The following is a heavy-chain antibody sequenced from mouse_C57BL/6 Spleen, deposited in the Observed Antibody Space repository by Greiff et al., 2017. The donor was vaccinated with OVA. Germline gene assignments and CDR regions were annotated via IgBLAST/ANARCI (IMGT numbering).Heavy chain of an antibody. D-gene: IGHD1-1*01. CDR2: IYPGDGDT. J-gene: IGHJ1*03. Sequence: QVQLQQPGAELVKPGASVKISCKASGYAFSSSWMNWVKQRPGKGLEWIGRIYPGDGDTNYNGKFKGKATLTADKSSSTAYMQLSSLTSEDSAVYFCARSYGSSNWYFDVWGTGTTVTVSS. CDR1: GYAFSSSW. CDR3: ARSYGSSNWYFDV. V-gene: IGHV1-82*01.